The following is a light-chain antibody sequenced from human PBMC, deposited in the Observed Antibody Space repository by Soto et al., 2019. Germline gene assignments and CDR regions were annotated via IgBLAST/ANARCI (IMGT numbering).Light chain of an antibody. CDR1: QSVNSKY. J-gene: IGKJ2*01. CDR3: QQFGSSPAEYT. V-gene: IGKV3-20*01. CDR2: GAS. Sequence: EIVLTQSPGTLSLSPGGGATLSCRASQSVNSKYLAWYKHKPGQAPRLLIYGASTRATGIPDWFSGSGSGTDFTLTISRLEPEDFAVYYCQQFGSSPAEYTFGQGTKLEIK.